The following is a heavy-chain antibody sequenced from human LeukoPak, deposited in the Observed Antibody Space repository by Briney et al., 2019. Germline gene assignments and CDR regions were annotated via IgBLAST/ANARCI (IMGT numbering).Heavy chain of an antibody. CDR1: GFTFSSYS. CDR3: ARFPGDFGYCSSTSCYNYYGMDV. Sequence: PGGSLKLSCAASGFTFSSYSMNWVRQAPGKGLEWVSSISSSSSYIYYADSVKGRFTISRDNAKNSLYLQMNSLRAEDTAVYYCARFPGDFGYCSSTSCYNYYGMDVWGQGTTVTVSS. J-gene: IGHJ6*02. CDR2: ISSSSSYI. D-gene: IGHD2-2*02. V-gene: IGHV3-21*01.